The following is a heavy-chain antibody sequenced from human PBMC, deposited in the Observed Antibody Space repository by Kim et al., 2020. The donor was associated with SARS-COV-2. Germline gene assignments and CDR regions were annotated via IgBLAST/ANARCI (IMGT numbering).Heavy chain of an antibody. V-gene: IGHV3-23*01. CDR2: VNNGGNP. CDR3: AKDHESSGWPTFDY. D-gene: IGHD3-22*01. Sequence: GGSLRLSCEGSGFTFSRFAISWVRQAPGRRPEWVASVNNGGNPYYADSVEGRFTVSRDNGKNTLYLQMDSLRAEDTALYYCAKDHESSGWPTFDYWGQGT. CDR1: GFTFSRFA. J-gene: IGHJ4*02.